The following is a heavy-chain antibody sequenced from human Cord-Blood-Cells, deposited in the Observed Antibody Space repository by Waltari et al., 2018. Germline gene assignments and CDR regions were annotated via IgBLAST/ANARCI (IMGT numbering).Heavy chain of an antibody. V-gene: IGHV4-34*01. CDR1: GGSFSGYY. CDR2: INHSGST. Sequence: QVQLQQWGAGLLKPSETLSLTCAVSGGSFSGYYWSWIRQPPGKGLEWIGEINHSGSTNYNPSLKSRVTISVDTSKNQFSLKLSSVTAADTAVYYCAREPHSSPFDYWGQGTLVTVSS. CDR3: AREPHSSPFDY. J-gene: IGHJ4*02. D-gene: IGHD6-13*01.